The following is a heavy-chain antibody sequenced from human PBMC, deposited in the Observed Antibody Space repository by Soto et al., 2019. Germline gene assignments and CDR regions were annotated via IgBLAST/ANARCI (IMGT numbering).Heavy chain of an antibody. CDR1: GGSISSGGYS. CDR2: IYHSGST. CDR3: ARLGGSYAVPHFDY. J-gene: IGHJ4*02. Sequence: PSETLSLTCAVSGGSISSGGYSWSWIRQPPGKGLEWIGYIYHSGSTYYNPSLKSRVTLSVDTSKNQFSLKLSSVTAADTAVYYCARLGGSYAVPHFDYWGQGTLVTVSS. D-gene: IGHD1-26*01. V-gene: IGHV4-30-2*01.